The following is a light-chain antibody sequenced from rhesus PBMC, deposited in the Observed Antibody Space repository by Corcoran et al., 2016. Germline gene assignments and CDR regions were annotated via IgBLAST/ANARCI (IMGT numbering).Light chain of an antibody. J-gene: IGKJ4*01. CDR2: GAS. CDR1: LTINNY. V-gene: IGKV3-24*03. CDR3: LQSSNWPLT. Sequence: EIVMTQSPATLALSPGERATLSCRASLTINNYLTWYQQKPGQAPRLLIYGASSRATGIPDRVSGGGSGTEFTLTISSVGPEDVGVYFCLQSSNWPLTFGGGTKVEL.